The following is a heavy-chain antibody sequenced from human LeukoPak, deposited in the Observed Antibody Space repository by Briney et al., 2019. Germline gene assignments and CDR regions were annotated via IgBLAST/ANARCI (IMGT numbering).Heavy chain of an antibody. CDR1: GFNFNNYW. V-gene: IGHV3-7*03. Sequence: GGSLRLSCAASGFNFNNYWMSWLRQAPGKGLEWVANIKDDGSEEYYVDSVKGRFTIVRDNAYNSLYLQMNSLRAEDTAVYYCASAGGDSRSPLPFYYWGQGTLVTVSS. J-gene: IGHJ4*02. CDR2: IKDDGSEE. CDR3: ASAGGDSRSPLPFYY. D-gene: IGHD6-6*01.